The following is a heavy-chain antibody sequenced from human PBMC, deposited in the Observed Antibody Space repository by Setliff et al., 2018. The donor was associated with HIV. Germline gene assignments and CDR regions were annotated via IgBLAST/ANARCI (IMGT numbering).Heavy chain of an antibody. CDR2: INHSGST. CDR1: GESFNTYF. D-gene: IGHD2-8*01. V-gene: IGHV4-34*01. CDR3: ATGLIMAPDY. Sequence: SETLSLTCAVYGESFNTYFWSWIRQPPGKGLEWIGQINHSGSTNYNPSLRSRVTISIGTSKNQFSLKLSSVTAADTTVYYCATGLIMAPDYWGQGSLVTVSS. J-gene: IGHJ4*02.